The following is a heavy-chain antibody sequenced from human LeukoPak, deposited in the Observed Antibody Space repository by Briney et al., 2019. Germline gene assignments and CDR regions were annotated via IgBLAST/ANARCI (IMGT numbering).Heavy chain of an antibody. Sequence: GGSLRLSCAASGFTFSDYYMSWIRQAPGKGLEWVSYISSSGSIIYYADSVKGRFTISRDNAKNSLYLQMNSLRAEDTAVYYCARDRGYYDSSATIDYWGQGTLVTVSS. CDR2: ISSSGSII. CDR1: GFTFSDYY. J-gene: IGHJ4*02. D-gene: IGHD3-22*01. CDR3: ARDRGYYDSSATIDY. V-gene: IGHV3-11*04.